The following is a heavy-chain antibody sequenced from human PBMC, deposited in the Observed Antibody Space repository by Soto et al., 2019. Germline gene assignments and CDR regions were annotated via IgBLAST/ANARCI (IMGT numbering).Heavy chain of an antibody. CDR2: IYYSGST. V-gene: IGHV4-61*01. D-gene: IGHD2-2*01. Sequence: SETLSLTCTVSGGSVSSGSYYWSWIRQPPGKGLACIGYIYYSGSTNYNPSLKSRVTISVDTSKNQFSLKLSSVTAADTAVYYCARAPRYIVVVPAAIEIPNWFDPWGQGTLVTVSS. CDR1: GGSVSSGSYY. J-gene: IGHJ5*02. CDR3: ARAPRYIVVVPAAIEIPNWFDP.